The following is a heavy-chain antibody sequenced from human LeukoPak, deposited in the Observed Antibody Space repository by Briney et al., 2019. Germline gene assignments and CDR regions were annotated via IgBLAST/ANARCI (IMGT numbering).Heavy chain of an antibody. Sequence: GGSLRLSCAASGVTVSNNFMSWVRQAPGKGLEWDSVIYGGGSTYYADSVKGRFTISRDTSKNTLYLQMNSLRAEDTAVYYCASWPGGWYGEDSWGQGTLVTVSS. CDR3: ASWPGGWYGEDS. CDR1: GVTVSNNF. J-gene: IGHJ4*02. D-gene: IGHD6-19*01. V-gene: IGHV3-53*01. CDR2: IYGGGST.